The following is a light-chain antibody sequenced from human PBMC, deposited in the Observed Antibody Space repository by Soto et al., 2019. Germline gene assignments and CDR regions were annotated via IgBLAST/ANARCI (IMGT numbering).Light chain of an antibody. CDR3: SSYTSSSTYV. CDR2: DVS. CDR1: SSDVGGSNG. V-gene: IGLV2-18*02. J-gene: IGLJ1*01. Sequence: QSALTQPPSVSGSPGQSVAISCTGTSSDVGGSNGVSWYQQPPGTAPKLIIYDVSNRPSGVPDRFSGSKSGNTASLIISGLQAEDEGDDHCSSYTSSSTYVFGTGTKLTVL.